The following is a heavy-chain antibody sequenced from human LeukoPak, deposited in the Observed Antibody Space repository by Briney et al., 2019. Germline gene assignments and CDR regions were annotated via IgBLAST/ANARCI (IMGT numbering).Heavy chain of an antibody. V-gene: IGHV3-74*01. CDR3: SWDHTGKEDI. CDR2: INPDGSRT. CDR1: TSTFSNYW. Sequence: GGSLRLSCAASTSTFSNYWMHWVRQAPGKGLVWVSRINPDGSRTNYADSVAGRFTISRDNAKNTLYLQMNSLRVEDTAVYYCSWDHTGKEDIWGQGTMVSVSS. D-gene: IGHD1-26*01. J-gene: IGHJ3*02.